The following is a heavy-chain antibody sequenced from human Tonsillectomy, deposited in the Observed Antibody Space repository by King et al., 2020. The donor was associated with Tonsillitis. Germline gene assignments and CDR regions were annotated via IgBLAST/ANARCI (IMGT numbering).Heavy chain of an antibody. CDR3: AINMGGIVAAGPDHFQQ. V-gene: IGHV3-30*03. Sequence: VQLVESGGGVVQPGRSLRLSCAASGFTFSSYGIHWVRQAPGKGLEWVAVISYDGRNKYYADSVKGRFTISRDNSKNTLYLQMNSLRAEDMAVYYCAINMGGIVAAGPDHFQQWVQATLVTVPS. J-gene: IGHJ1*01. D-gene: IGHD6-13*01. CDR1: GFTFSSYG. CDR2: ISYDGRNK.